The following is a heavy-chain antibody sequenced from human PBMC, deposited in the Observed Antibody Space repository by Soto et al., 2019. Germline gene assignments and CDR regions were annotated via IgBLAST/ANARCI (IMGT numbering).Heavy chain of an antibody. D-gene: IGHD2-21*02. V-gene: IGHV1-18*04. J-gene: IGHJ5*02. CDR1: GYTFTSHA. CDR3: ATGGDRMSRFDP. CDR2: ISAYNGNT. Sequence: ASVKVSCKASGYTFTSHAISCVRQAPGQGLEWMGWISAYNGNTNYAQKLQGRVTMTTDTSTSTAYMELRSLRSDDTAVYYCATGGDRMSRFDPWGQGTLVTVSS.